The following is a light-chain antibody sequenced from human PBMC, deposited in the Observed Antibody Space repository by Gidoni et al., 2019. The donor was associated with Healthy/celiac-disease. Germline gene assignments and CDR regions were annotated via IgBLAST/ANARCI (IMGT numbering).Light chain of an antibody. J-gene: IGLJ2*01. Sequence: SYELTQPLSVSVSPRQTASITCTGDKLGDKYACWYQQKPGQSPVLVIYQESKRPSGTPERFSGSNSGNTATLTISGTQAMDEADYYCQAWDSSVVFGGGTKLTVL. CDR3: QAWDSSVV. CDR1: KLGDKY. V-gene: IGLV3-1*01. CDR2: QES.